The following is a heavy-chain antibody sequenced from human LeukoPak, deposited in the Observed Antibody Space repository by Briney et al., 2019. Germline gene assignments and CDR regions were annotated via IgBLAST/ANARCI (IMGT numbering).Heavy chain of an antibody. Sequence: GGSLRLSCAASGFTFSSYSMTWVRQAPGQGLEWVSSISGSGGSTYHADSVKGRFTISRDISKNTPYLQMNSLGAEDTAAYYCARGVEPLAANTLAYWGQGTLVTVSS. J-gene: IGHJ4*02. V-gene: IGHV3-23*01. CDR3: ARGVEPLAANTLAY. D-gene: IGHD1-14*01. CDR1: GFTFSSYS. CDR2: ISGSGGST.